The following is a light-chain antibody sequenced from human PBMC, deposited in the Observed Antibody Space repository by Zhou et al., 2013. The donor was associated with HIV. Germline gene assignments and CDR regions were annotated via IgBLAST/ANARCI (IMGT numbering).Light chain of an antibody. CDR1: QSVSNNF. CDR2: GAS. CDR3: QQYGSSPIT. J-gene: IGKJ5*01. V-gene: IGKV3-20*01. Sequence: EIVMTQSPATLSVSPGERATLSCRASQSVSNNFLAWYQQKPGQAPRLLIYGASSRATGIPDRFSGSGSGTDFTLTISRLEPEDFAVYYCQQYGSSPITFGQGTRLE.